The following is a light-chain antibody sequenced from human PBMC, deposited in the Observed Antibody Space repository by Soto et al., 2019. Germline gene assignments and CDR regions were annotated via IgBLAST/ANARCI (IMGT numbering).Light chain of an antibody. J-gene: IGKJ5*01. V-gene: IGKV3-11*01. CDR2: DAS. Sequence: EIVMTQSPATLSVSPGERATLSCRASQSVRNYLAWYQQKPGQAPRLLIYDASNRATGIPARFTGSGSGTDFTLTISSLEPEDFAVYYCQQYGSSPITFGQGTRLEIK. CDR3: QQYGSSPIT. CDR1: QSVRNY.